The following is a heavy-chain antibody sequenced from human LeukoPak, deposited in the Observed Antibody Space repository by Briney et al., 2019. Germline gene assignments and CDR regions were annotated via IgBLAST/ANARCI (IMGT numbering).Heavy chain of an antibody. Sequence: SETLSLTCTVSGGSISSGDYYWSWIRQPPGKGLEWIGYIYYSGSTYYNPSLKSRVTISVDTSKNQFSPKLSSVSAADTAVYYCARVWGSDCSGGSCPTAFDIWGQGTMVTVSS. V-gene: IGHV4-30-4*01. CDR3: ARVWGSDCSGGSCPTAFDI. CDR1: GGSISSGDYY. CDR2: IYYSGST. D-gene: IGHD2-15*01. J-gene: IGHJ3*02.